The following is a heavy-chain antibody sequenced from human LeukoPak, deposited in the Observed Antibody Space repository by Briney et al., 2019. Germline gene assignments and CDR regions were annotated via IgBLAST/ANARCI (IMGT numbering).Heavy chain of an antibody. Sequence: GGSLRLSCEASGFTFSSYWMHWVRQVPGKGLVWVSRINSDGSSTSYADSVKGRFTISRDNAKNTLYLQMNSLRAEDTAVYYCARYYYDSSIYYYYLDCWGQGTLVTVSS. J-gene: IGHJ4*02. D-gene: IGHD3-22*01. CDR1: GFTFSSYW. V-gene: IGHV3-74*01. CDR3: ARYYYDSSIYYYYLDC. CDR2: INSDGSST.